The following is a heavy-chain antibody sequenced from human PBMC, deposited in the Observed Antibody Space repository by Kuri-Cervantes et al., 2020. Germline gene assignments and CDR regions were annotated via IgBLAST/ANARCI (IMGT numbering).Heavy chain of an antibody. Sequence: GGSLRLSCAASGFTFEEYAIHWARQAPGKGLEWVSGISRNGGSTAGYADSVKGRFTISRDNAKSSLYLQMNSLRAEDTAVYYCARSRITRPGVYYFDYWGQGTLVTVSS. CDR1: GFTFEEYA. CDR2: ISRNGGSTA. CDR3: ARSRITRPGVYYFDY. J-gene: IGHJ4*02. D-gene: IGHD3-10*01. V-gene: IGHV3-9*01.